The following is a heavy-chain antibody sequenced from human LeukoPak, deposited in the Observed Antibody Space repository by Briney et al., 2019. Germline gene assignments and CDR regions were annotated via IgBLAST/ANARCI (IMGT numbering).Heavy chain of an antibody. V-gene: IGHV3-7*01. CDR1: GFTFSSNW. CDR3: AREVTPYY. Sequence: GALRLSCAASGFTFSSNWMHRVRQAPGKGLEWVANIKQDGSEEYYVDSVKGRFTISRDNAKNSLFLQMNSLRAEDTAVYYCAREVTPYYWGQGTLVTVSS. CDR2: IKQDGSEE. D-gene: IGHD2-15*01. J-gene: IGHJ4*02.